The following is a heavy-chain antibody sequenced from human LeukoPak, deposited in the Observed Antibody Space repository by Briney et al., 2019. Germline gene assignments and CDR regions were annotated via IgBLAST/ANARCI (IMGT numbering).Heavy chain of an antibody. CDR2: ISAYNGNT. J-gene: IGHJ4*02. CDR3: ARGAYCSGGSCYPGGADY. D-gene: IGHD2-15*01. Sequence: GASVKVSCKASGYTLTSYGISWVRQAPGQGLEWMGWISAYNGNTNYAQKLQGRVTMTTDTSTSTAYMELRSLRSDDTAVYYCARGAYCSGGSCYPGGADYWGQGTLVTVSS. V-gene: IGHV1-18*01. CDR1: GYTLTSYG.